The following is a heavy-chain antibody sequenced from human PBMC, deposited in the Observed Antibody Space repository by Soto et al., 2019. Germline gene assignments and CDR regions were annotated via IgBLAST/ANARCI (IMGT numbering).Heavy chain of an antibody. D-gene: IGHD6-13*01. CDR2: IYYSGST. V-gene: IGHV4-31*11. CDR3: ARESVGAAAGYVPDFDY. CDR1: GGTIRSGGDY. Sequence: PSETMSLTCAVSGGTIRSGGDYWSWINQHPGKGLEWIGYIYYSGSTYYNPSLKSRVTISVDTSKNQFSLKLSSVTAADTAVYYCARESVGAAAGYVPDFDYWGQGTLVTVSS. J-gene: IGHJ4*02.